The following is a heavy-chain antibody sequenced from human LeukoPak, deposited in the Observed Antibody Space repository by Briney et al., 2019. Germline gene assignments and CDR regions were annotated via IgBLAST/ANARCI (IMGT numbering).Heavy chain of an antibody. D-gene: IGHD5-24*01. CDR1: GGTFSSYA. CDR2: IIPIFGTA. V-gene: IGHV1-69*05. CDR3: VRGRVSEMATMFAPQGYYYMDV. J-gene: IGHJ6*03. Sequence: ASVKVSCKASGGTFSSYAISWVRQAPGQGLEWMGGIIPIFGTANYAQKFQGRVTITTDESTSTAYMELSSLRSEDTAVYYCVRGRVSEMATMFAPQGYYYMDVWGKGTTVTVSS.